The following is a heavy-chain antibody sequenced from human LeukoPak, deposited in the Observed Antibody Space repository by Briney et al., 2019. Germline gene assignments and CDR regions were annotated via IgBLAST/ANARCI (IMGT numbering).Heavy chain of an antibody. CDR1: GGSISSSSYY. CDR2: INHSGST. V-gene: IGHV4-39*07. J-gene: IGHJ4*02. Sequence: SETLSLTCTVSGGSISSSSYYWSWIRQPPGKGLEWIGEINHSGSTNYNPSLKSRVTISVDTSKNQFSLKLSSVTAADTAVYYCATSSGSYYYWGQGTLVTVSS. CDR3: ATSSGSYYY. D-gene: IGHD1-26*01.